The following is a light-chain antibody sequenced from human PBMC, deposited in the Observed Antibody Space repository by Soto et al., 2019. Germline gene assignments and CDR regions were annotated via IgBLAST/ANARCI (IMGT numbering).Light chain of an antibody. CDR2: EVS. V-gene: IGLV2-23*02. J-gene: IGLJ1*01. CDR1: SSDVGSYSL. CDR3: CSYAGSSYV. Sequence: QSVLTQPASVSGSPGQSIPISCTGTSSDVGSYSLVPWYQQHPGKAPKLMIYEVSKRPSGVSNRFSGSKSGNTASLTISGLQAEDESDYYCCSYAGSSYVFGTGTKVTVL.